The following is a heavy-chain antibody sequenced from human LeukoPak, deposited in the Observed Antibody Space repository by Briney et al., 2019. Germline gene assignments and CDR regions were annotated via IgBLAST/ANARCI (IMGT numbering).Heavy chain of an antibody. CDR3: ARDGIPCLGYCTNGGGFDY. CDR2: IIPIFGTA. CDR1: GGTFSSYA. Sequence: ASVKVSCKASGGTFSSYAISWVRQAPGQGLEWMGRIIPIFGTANYAQKFQGRVTINTDKSTSTAYMEMSRLRSEDTAVYYCARDGIPCLGYCTNGGGFDYWGQGTLVTVSS. V-gene: IGHV1-69*05. J-gene: IGHJ4*02. D-gene: IGHD2-8*01.